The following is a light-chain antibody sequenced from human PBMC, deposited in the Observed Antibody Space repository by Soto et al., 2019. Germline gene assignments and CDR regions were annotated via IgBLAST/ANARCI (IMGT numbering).Light chain of an antibody. CDR3: QTWGTGIRV. J-gene: IGLJ2*01. CDR2: LNSDGSH. Sequence: QLVLTQSPSASASPGASVKLTCTLSSGHSSYAIAWHQQQPEKGPRYLMKLNSDGSHNKGDGVPDRFSGSSSGAERYLTISSLQSEDEADYYCQTWGTGIRVFGGGTKLTVL. CDR1: SGHSSYA. V-gene: IGLV4-69*01.